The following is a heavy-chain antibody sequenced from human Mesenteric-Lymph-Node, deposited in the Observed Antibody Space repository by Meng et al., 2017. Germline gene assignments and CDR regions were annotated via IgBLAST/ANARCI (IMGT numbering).Heavy chain of an antibody. D-gene: IGHD3-16*01. V-gene: IGHV3-15*01. J-gene: IGHJ3*01. CDR3: TGGFFGAAFDV. Sequence: GESLKISCAASGFTVSSNYMSWVRQAPGKGLEWVGRVKSLTDGGTTDYAAPVKDRFTVSRDDTENTLYLQMNSLKTEDTAVYYCTGGFFGAAFDVWGQGTMVTVSS. CDR1: GFTVSSNY. CDR2: VKSLTDGGTT.